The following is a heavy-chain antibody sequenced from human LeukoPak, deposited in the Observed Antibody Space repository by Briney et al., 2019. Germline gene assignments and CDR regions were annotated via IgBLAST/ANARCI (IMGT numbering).Heavy chain of an antibody. CDR1: GYTFTSYY. Sequence: ASVKVSCKASGYTFTSYYMHRVRQAPGQGLEWMGIINPSGGSTSYAQKFQGRVTMTRDTSTSTVYMELSSLRSEDTAVYYCARDIGYDSSGYQGEADWYFDLWGRGTLVTVSS. CDR2: INPSGGST. D-gene: IGHD3-22*01. J-gene: IGHJ2*01. V-gene: IGHV1-46*01. CDR3: ARDIGYDSSGYQGEADWYFDL.